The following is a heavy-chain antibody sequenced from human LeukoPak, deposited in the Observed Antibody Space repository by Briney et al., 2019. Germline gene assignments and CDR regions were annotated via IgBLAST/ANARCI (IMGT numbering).Heavy chain of an antibody. D-gene: IGHD6-13*01. V-gene: IGHV4-59*01. CDR3: ARALIAAAGYFDY. CDR2: IYYSGST. J-gene: IGHJ4*02. Sequence: PSETLSLTCTVSGGSISSYYWSWIRQPPGKGLEWLGYIYYSGSTNYNPSLKSRVTISVDTSKNQFSLKLSSVTAADTAVYYCARALIAAAGYFDYWGQGTLVTVSS. CDR1: GGSISSYY.